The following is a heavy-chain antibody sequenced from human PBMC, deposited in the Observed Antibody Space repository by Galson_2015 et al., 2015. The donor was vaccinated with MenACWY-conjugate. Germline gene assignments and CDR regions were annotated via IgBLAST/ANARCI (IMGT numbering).Heavy chain of an antibody. Sequence: SLRLSCAASGFSFSGSWMSWVRQAPGKGLEWVANIKQDAGEKYYVDSVKGRFAISRDNAKTSLYLQMNSLGAEDTAVYYCARGPRYGAFDIWGQGTMVTVSS. CDR3: ARGPRYGAFDI. J-gene: IGHJ3*02. CDR2: IKQDAGEK. CDR1: GFSFSGSW. D-gene: IGHD4-17*01. V-gene: IGHV3-7*03.